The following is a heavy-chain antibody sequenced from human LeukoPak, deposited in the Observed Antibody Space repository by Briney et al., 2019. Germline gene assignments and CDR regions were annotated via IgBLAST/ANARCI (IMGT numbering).Heavy chain of an antibody. CDR1: GFTFSSYA. J-gene: IGHJ4*02. CDR2: ISYDGSNK. V-gene: IGHV3-30-3*01. Sequence: PGGSLRLSCAASGFTFSSYAMHWVRQAPGKGLEWVAVISYDGSNKYYADSVKGRFTISRDNSKNTLYLQMNSLRAEDTAVYYCAKDYRIVGTLDYFGYWGQGTLVTVSS. D-gene: IGHD1-26*01. CDR3: AKDYRIVGTLDYFGY.